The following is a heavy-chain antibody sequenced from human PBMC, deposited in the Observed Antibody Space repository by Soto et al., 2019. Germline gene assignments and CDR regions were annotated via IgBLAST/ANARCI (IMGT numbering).Heavy chain of an antibody. CDR2: ISSSSRTI. Sequence: EVQLVESGGGLVQPGGSLRLSCAASGYTLSSYSMNWVRQAPGKGLEWVSYISSSSRTIYNADSVKGRFVISRDNAKNSLYLQMNSLRAEDTAVYYCARCKRGGDCSDDALDIWGQGTLVTISS. CDR3: ARCKRGGDCSDDALDI. D-gene: IGHD2-21*02. J-gene: IGHJ3*02. V-gene: IGHV3-48*01. CDR1: GYTLSSYS.